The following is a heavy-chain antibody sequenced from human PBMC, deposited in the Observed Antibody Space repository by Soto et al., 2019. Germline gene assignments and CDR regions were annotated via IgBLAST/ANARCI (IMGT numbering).Heavy chain of an antibody. V-gene: IGHV3-7*03. Sequence: EVQLVESGGGLVQPGGSLRLSCAASGFTFSSDWMRWVRQAPGKGLEWVANIKQDGSEKYYVDSVKGRFTISRDNAKNSLYLQMNSLRAEDTAVYYCAREWAKGGYSYGPFDYWGQGTLVTVSS. J-gene: IGHJ4*02. CDR1: GFTFSSDW. D-gene: IGHD5-18*01. CDR3: AREWAKGGYSYGPFDY. CDR2: IKQDGSEK.